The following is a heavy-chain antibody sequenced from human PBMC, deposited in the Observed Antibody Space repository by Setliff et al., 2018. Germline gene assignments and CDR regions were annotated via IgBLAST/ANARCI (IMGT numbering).Heavy chain of an antibody. CDR3: ARDRAARPPNSYYYYMDV. D-gene: IGHD6-6*01. V-gene: IGHV1-69*10. J-gene: IGHJ6*03. CDR2: IIPIPGIA. CDR1: GGAFTSHG. Sequence: GASVKVSCKVSGGAFTSHGVSWVRQAPGQRLEWMGGIIPIPGIANYAQKFQGRVTITTDESTSTAYMELSSLRSEDTAVYYCARDRAARPPNSYYYYMDVWGKGTTVTVSS.